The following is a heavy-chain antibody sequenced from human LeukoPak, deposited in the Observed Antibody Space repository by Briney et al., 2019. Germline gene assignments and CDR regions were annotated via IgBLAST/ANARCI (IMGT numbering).Heavy chain of an antibody. CDR2: ISSSGSTI. CDR1: GFTFSSYS. V-gene: IGHV3-48*04. D-gene: IGHD2-8*01. Sequence: GGSLRLSCAASGFTFSSYSMNWVRQAPGKGLEWVSYISSSGSTIYYADSAKGRFTISRDNAKNSLYLQMNSLRAEDTAVYYCAREERYCTNGVCLADAFDIWGQGTMVTVSS. J-gene: IGHJ3*02. CDR3: AREERYCTNGVCLADAFDI.